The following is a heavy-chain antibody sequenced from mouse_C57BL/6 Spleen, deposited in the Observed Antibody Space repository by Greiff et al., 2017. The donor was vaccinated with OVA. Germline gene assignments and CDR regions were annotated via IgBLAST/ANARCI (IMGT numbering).Heavy chain of an antibody. CDR3: ARRGLITTGVSPYWYFDV. D-gene: IGHD1-1*01. CDR1: GYTFTSYW. V-gene: IGHV1-59*01. CDR2: IDPSDSYT. Sequence: QVQLQQPGAELVRPGTSVKLSCKASGYTFTSYWMHWVKQRPGQGLEWIGLIDPSDSYTNYTHKFKGKATLTVDTSSSTAYMQLSILTSEVSAVYYCARRGLITTGVSPYWYFDVWGTGTTVTVSS. J-gene: IGHJ1*03.